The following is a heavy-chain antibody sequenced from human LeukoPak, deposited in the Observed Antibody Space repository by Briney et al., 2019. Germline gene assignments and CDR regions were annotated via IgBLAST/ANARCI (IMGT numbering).Heavy chain of an antibody. Sequence: ASVKVSCKASGYTFTSYDINWVRQATGQGLEWMGWMNPNSGNTGYAQKFQGRVTMTRNTSISTAYMGLSSLKSEDTAVYYCARSPASEYCSGGSCYSVFDYWGQGTLVTVSS. J-gene: IGHJ4*02. CDR1: GYTFTSYD. CDR2: MNPNSGNT. V-gene: IGHV1-8*01. CDR3: ARSPASEYCSGGSCYSVFDY. D-gene: IGHD2-15*01.